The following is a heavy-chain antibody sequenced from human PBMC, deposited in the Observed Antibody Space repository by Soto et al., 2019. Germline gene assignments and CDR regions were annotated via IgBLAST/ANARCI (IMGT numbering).Heavy chain of an antibody. CDR2: ISASGRST. CDR3: AKDQDWDQPHYFDY. CDR1: GFSFSQYA. V-gene: IGHV3-23*01. D-gene: IGHD3-9*01. Sequence: GGSLRLSCAASGFSFSQYAMTWVRQAPGKGLEWVSTISASGRSTYYADSVKGRFTIFRDSSQKTLYLQMNSLVAEDTAVHNCAKDQDWDQPHYFDYWGQGTPVTVSS. J-gene: IGHJ4*02.